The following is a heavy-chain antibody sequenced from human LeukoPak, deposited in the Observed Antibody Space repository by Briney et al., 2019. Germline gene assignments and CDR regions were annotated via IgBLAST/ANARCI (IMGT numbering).Heavy chain of an antibody. D-gene: IGHD1-1*01. CDR2: FDPEDGET. Sequence: ASVKVSCKASGGTFRNYAINWVRQAPGKGLEWMGGFDPEDGETIYAQKFQGRVTMTEDTSTDTVYMELTRLTSDDTAVYYCARDDGKYNTDYWGQGTLVTVSS. CDR1: GGTFRNYA. J-gene: IGHJ4*02. CDR3: ARDDGKYNTDY. V-gene: IGHV1-24*01.